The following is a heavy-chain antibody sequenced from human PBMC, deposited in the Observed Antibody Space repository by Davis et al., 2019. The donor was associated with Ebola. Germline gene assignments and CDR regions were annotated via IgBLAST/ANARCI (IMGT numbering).Heavy chain of an antibody. CDR2: IGGSNEGI. CDR3: ARRILGDSRGAADV. V-gene: IGHV3-48*01. J-gene: IGHJ6*02. Sequence: GESLKISCSASGFSSSDYGIYWFRHPHGKAPEWVSYIGGSNEGISYVDSVTGRFTISRENAKDSTYLQMNSLRGEDTAVYFCARRILGDSRGAADVWGQGTTVTVSS. D-gene: IGHD2-15*01. CDR1: GFSSSDYG.